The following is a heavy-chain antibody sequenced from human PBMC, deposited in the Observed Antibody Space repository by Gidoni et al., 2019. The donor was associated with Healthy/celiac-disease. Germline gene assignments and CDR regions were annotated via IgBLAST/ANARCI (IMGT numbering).Heavy chain of an antibody. D-gene: IGHD3-3*01. CDR2: ISSSGSTL. CDR3: ARTTRFVGMGVLFDY. J-gene: IGHJ4*02. Sequence: QVQLVESGGGLVKPGGSLRLSCAASGFTFSDYYMSWLRQAPGKGLGWVSYISSSGSTLYFADPFKGRFTISRDNAKNSLYLQMNSLRAEDTAVYYCARTTRFVGMGVLFDYWGQGTLVTVSS. V-gene: IGHV3-11*01. CDR1: GFTFSDYY.